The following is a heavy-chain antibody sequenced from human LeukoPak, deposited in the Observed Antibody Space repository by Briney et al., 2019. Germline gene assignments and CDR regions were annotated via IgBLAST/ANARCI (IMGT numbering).Heavy chain of an antibody. Sequence: KPGESLNISCNGSGYSFTSYWIGWVRQMPGKCLEWMGIIYPGDSDTRYSPSFQGQATTSADKSISTAYQQWSSLKASDTVMYYCARSDSSPDYWGQGTLVTVSS. V-gene: IGHV5-51*03. J-gene: IGHJ4*02. CDR2: IYPGDSDT. CDR1: GYSFTSYW. CDR3: ARSDSSPDY. D-gene: IGHD3-22*01.